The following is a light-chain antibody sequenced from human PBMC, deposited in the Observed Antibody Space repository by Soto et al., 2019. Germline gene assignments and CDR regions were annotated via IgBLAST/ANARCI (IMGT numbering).Light chain of an antibody. J-gene: IGLJ1*01. CDR2: EDV. V-gene: IGLV2-14*01. CDR1: SSDVGGYNY. CDR3: STFTAGSLYV. Sequence: LTQPGPVSRSPGQSITISSTGPSSDVGGYNYVSWYQQQSGKVPNLIIYEDVSRASGVSNRFSGSKSGNAASLTISGLQAEDEADYSCSTFTAGSLYVFGAGTKGTVL.